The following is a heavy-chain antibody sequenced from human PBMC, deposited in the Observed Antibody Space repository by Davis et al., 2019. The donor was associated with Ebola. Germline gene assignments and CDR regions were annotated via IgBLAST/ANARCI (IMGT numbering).Heavy chain of an antibody. D-gene: IGHD6-13*01. CDR1: GGSVSNYY. J-gene: IGHJ4*02. Sequence: MPSETLSLTCTVSGGSVSNYYWSWIRQPPGKGLEWIGYIYYRGSTNYNPSLKSRVTISVDTSKNQFSLKLSSVTAADTAVYYCARGSSRLHSSSWYRYWGQGTLVTVSS. V-gene: IGHV4-59*02. CDR3: ARGSSRLHSSSWYRY. CDR2: IYYRGST.